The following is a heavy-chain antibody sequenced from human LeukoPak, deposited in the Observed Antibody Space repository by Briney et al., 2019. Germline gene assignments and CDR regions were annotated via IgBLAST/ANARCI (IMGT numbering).Heavy chain of an antibody. D-gene: IGHD6-6*01. CDR3: ALCIAARPGVLPD. CDR2: IYTSGST. V-gene: IGHV4-4*07. Sequence: PSETLSLTCTVSGGSISSYYRSWIRQPAGKGLEWIGRIYTSGSTNYNPSLKSRVTMSVDTSKNQFSLKLSSVTAADTAVYYCALCIAARPGVLPDWGQGTLVTVSS. J-gene: IGHJ4*02. CDR1: GGSISSYY.